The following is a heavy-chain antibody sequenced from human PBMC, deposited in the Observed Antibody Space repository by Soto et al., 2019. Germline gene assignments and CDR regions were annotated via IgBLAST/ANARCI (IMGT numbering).Heavy chain of an antibody. V-gene: IGHV1-69*12. D-gene: IGHD3-22*01. CDR2: IIPIFGTA. CDR3: ARDLGVWNYDSSGYYNY. CDR1: GGTFSSYA. Sequence: QVQLVQSGAEVKKPGSSVKVSCKASGGTFSSYAISWVRQAPGQGLEWMGGIIPIFGTANYAQKFQGRVTITGDESTSTAYMELSSLRSEDTAVYYCARDLGVWNYDSSGYYNYWGQGTLVTVSS. J-gene: IGHJ4*02.